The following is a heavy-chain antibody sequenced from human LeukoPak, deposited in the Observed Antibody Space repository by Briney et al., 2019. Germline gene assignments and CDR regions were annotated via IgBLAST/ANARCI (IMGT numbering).Heavy chain of an antibody. CDR1: GGSISSSSYY. Sequence: SETLSLTCTVSGGSISSSSYYWGWIRQPPGKGLEWIGGIYYSGSTYYNPSLKSRVTISVDTSKNQFSLKLSSVTAADTAVYYCARHYSNYLFGSDWFDPWGQGTLVTVSS. J-gene: IGHJ5*02. CDR3: ARHYSNYLFGSDWFDP. CDR2: IYYSGST. D-gene: IGHD4-11*01. V-gene: IGHV4-39*01.